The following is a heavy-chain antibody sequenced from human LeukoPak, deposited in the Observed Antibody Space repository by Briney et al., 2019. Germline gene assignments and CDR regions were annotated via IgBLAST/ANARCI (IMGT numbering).Heavy chain of an antibody. CDR1: GYSISSGYY. V-gene: IGHV4-38-2*02. CDR3: ARITCSSTDCLFDY. D-gene: IGHD2-2*01. CDR2: SGST. Sequence: SETLSLTCTVSGYSISSGYYWGWIRQPPGKGLEWIGSGSTYYNPSLKSRVTISVDTSKNQFSLKLSSVTAADTAIYYCARITCSSTDCLFDYWGQGTLVAVSS. J-gene: IGHJ4*02.